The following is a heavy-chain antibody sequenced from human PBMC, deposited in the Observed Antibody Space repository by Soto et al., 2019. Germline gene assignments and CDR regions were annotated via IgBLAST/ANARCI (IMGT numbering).Heavy chain of an antibody. D-gene: IGHD3-9*01. J-gene: IGHJ4*02. Sequence: QVQLQESGPGLVKPSETLSLTCTVSGDSVSSYYWSWIRQPPGKGLEWIGYIYYSGSTNYNPSLTSRVTISVDTSKNQFSLQLSSVTAADTAVYYCARSHDILTGFSSPHFDYWGQGTLVTVSS. CDR2: IYYSGST. CDR3: ARSHDILTGFSSPHFDY. CDR1: GDSVSSYY. V-gene: IGHV4-59*02.